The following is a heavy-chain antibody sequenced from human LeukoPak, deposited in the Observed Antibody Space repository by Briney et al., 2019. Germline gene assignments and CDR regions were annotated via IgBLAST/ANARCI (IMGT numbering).Heavy chain of an antibody. CDR3: ARDLGGSSGWYEAFDY. J-gene: IGHJ4*02. CDR1: GYTFTSYA. CDR2: INAGNGNT. D-gene: IGHD6-19*01. V-gene: IGHV1-3*01. Sequence: ASVKVSCKASGYTFTSYAMHWVRQAPGQRLEWMGWINAGNGNTKYSQKFQGRVTITRDTSASTAYMELSSLRSEDTAVYYCARDLGGSSGWYEAFDYWGQGTLVTVSS.